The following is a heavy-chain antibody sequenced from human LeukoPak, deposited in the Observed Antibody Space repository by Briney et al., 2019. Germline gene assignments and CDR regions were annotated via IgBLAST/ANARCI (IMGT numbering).Heavy chain of an antibody. D-gene: IGHD2-15*01. CDR1: GFSLSTSGVC. Sequence: SGPALVKPTQTLTLTCTFPGFSLSTSGVCVSWIRQPPGKALEWLARIDWDDDKYYSTSLKTRLTLSKDTSKNQVVLTMTNMDPVDTATYYGARVDVAAKFDPWGQGTLVTVSS. CDR3: ARVDVAAKFDP. CDR2: IDWDDDK. V-gene: IGHV2-70*11. J-gene: IGHJ5*02.